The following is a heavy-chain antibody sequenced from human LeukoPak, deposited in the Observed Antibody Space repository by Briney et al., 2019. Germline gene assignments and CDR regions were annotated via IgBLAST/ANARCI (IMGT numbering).Heavy chain of an antibody. J-gene: IGHJ6*03. Sequence: GGSLRLSCAASGFTFDDYGMSWVRQAPGEGLEWVSGINWNGGSTGYADSVKGRFTISRDNAKNSLYLQMNSLRAEDTALYYCARDPGRGYSYGYYYYYMDVWGKGTTVTVSS. CDR1: GFTFDDYG. CDR2: INWNGGST. CDR3: ARDPGRGYSYGYYYYYMDV. V-gene: IGHV3-20*04. D-gene: IGHD5-18*01.